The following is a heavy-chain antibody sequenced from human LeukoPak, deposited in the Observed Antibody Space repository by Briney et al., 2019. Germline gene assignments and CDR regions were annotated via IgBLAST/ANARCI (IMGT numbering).Heavy chain of an antibody. CDR3: AVQITMIVVVPYFDY. CDR2: ISGTGTTI. D-gene: IGHD3-22*01. V-gene: IGHV3-11*04. CDR1: GLTFSDYY. Sequence: GGSLRLSCAASGLTFSDYYMTWIRQAPGKGLKWVSSISGTGTTIYSADSVRGRFTVSRDNARNSLFLHMNSLRAEDTAVYYCAVQITMIVVVPYFDYWGQGTLVTVSS. J-gene: IGHJ4*02.